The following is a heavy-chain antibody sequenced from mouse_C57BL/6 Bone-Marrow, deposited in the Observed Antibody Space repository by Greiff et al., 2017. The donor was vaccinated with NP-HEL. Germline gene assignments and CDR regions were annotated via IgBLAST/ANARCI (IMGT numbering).Heavy chain of an antibody. J-gene: IGHJ3*01. V-gene: IGHV10-1*01. CDR3: VRRGFAY. Sequence: EVQRVESGGGLVQPKGSLKLSCAASGFSFNTYAMNWVRQAPGKGLEWVARIRSKSNNYATYYADSVKDRFTISRDDSESMLYLQMNDLEAVDTAMYYCVRRGFAYWGQGTLVTVSA. CDR1: GFSFNTYA. CDR2: IRSKSNNYAT.